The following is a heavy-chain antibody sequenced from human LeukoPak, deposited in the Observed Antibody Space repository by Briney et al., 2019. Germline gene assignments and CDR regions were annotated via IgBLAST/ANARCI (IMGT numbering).Heavy chain of an antibody. V-gene: IGHV4-61*02. J-gene: IGHJ3*02. D-gene: IGHD3-22*01. CDR1: GGSISSGSYY. Sequence: PSETLSLTCTVSGGSISSGSYYWSWIRQPAGKGLEWIGRIYTSGSTNYNPSLKSRVTISVDTSKNQFSLKLSSVTAADTAMFYCARSGGPDYYDSSAFEIWGQGTMVTVSS. CDR3: ARSGGPDYYDSSAFEI. CDR2: IYTSGST.